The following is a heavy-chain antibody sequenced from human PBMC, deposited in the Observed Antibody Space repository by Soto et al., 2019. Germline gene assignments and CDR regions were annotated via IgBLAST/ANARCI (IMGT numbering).Heavy chain of an antibody. CDR1: GVSFNNNG. Sequence: QVQLVQSGAEVKKPGSSVKVSCKTSGVSFNNNGIGWVRQAPGHGLEWMGGVSPPFRTSNYARKFQGRISMTADASTGKVNMELSSLTSEDTAQYYCARVLYYGSGSYSPYGMDVWGQGTTVTVSS. CDR3: ARVLYYGSGSYSPYGMDV. V-gene: IGHV1-69*01. J-gene: IGHJ6*02. CDR2: VSPPFRTS. D-gene: IGHD3-10*01.